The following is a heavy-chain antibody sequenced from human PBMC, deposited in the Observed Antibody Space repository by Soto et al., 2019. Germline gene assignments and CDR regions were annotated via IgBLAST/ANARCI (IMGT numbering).Heavy chain of an antibody. CDR2: ISYDGSNK. D-gene: IGHD3-10*01. CDR1: GFTFSSYG. J-gene: IGHJ6*02. CDR3: AKDRLLLWFGEVGYYYGRDV. Sequence: LRLSCAASGFTFSSYGMHWVRQAPGKGLEWVAVISYDGSNKYYADSVKGRFTISRDNSKNTLYLQMNSLRAEDTAVYYCAKDRLLLWFGEVGYYYGRDVWGQGTTGTVSS. V-gene: IGHV3-30*18.